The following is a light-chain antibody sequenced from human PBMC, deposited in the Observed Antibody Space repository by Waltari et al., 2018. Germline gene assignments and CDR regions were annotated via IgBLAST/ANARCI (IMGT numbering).Light chain of an antibody. Sequence: QSALTQPASVSASPGQSITISCTGTSGDIGAYNYVSWYQQHPGNAPKLMIYEVSHRPSVDSNRFPGSKSGTTASLTISGLQAEDEAYYYCMSYTTTITWVFGGGTKLTVL. CDR1: SGDIGAYNY. CDR2: EVS. J-gene: IGLJ3*02. V-gene: IGLV2-14*03. CDR3: MSYTTTITWV.